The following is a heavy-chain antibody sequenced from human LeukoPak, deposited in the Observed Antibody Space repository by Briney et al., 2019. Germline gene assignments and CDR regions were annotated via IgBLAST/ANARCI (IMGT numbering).Heavy chain of an antibody. D-gene: IGHD1-1*01. CDR3: ARGRGTGTGGNWFDP. V-gene: IGHV4-34*01. Sequence: SETLSLTCAVYGGSFSGYYWSWIRQPPGKGLEWIGEINHSGSTNYNPSLKSRVTISEDTSKNQFSLKLSSVTAADTAVYYCARGRGTGTGGNWFDPWGQGTLVTVSS. CDR2: INHSGST. J-gene: IGHJ5*02. CDR1: GGSFSGYY.